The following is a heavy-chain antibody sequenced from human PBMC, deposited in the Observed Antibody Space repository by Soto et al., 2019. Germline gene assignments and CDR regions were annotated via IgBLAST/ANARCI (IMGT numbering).Heavy chain of an antibody. CDR3: VKGYCSSTSCHPYYYYGMDV. CDR2: ISSNGGST. Sequence: AGGSLRLSCSASGFTFSSYAMHWVRQAPGKGLEYVSAISSNGGSTYYADSVKGRFTISRDNSKNTLYLQMSSLRAEDTAVYYCVKGYCSSTSCHPYYYYGMDVWGQGTTVTVSS. V-gene: IGHV3-64D*06. CDR1: GFTFSSYA. D-gene: IGHD2-2*01. J-gene: IGHJ6*02.